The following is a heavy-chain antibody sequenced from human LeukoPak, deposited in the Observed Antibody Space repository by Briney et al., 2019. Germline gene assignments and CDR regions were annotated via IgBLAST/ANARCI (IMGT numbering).Heavy chain of an antibody. CDR3: ARGFRGPNFDY. V-gene: IGHV4-38-2*02. CDR1: GYSISTGYY. CDR2: FYHGGST. D-gene: IGHD3-10*01. J-gene: IGHJ4*02. Sequence: PSETLSLTCTVSGYSISTGYYWDWIRQPPGKGLEWIGTFYHGGSTYYNPSLKSRVTISVDTSKNQFSLNLTSVTAADTAVYYCARGFRGPNFDYWGQGTLVTVSS.